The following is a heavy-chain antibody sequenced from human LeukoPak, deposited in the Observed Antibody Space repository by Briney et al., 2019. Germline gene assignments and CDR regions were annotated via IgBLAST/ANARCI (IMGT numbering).Heavy chain of an antibody. D-gene: IGHD3-22*01. J-gene: IGHJ4*02. Sequence: ASVKVSCTASGHTFTSYGISWVRQAPGQGLECVGWISVYNGNTNYAQKLQGRVTMTTDTSTSTAYMELRSLRSDDTAVYYCARDQYYDSSGYSDYWGKGTLVTVSS. CDR2: ISVYNGNT. CDR1: GHTFTSYG. V-gene: IGHV1-18*01. CDR3: ARDQYYDSSGYSDY.